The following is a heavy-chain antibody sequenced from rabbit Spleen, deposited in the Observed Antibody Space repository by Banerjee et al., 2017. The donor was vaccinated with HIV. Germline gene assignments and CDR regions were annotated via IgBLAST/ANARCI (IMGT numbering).Heavy chain of an antibody. CDR1: GVSFSGDSF. CDR3: ARDTSSSFSSYGMDL. CDR2: IGGGSGNT. Sequence: QEQLEESGGDLVKPGASLTLTCIASGVSFSGDSFSGDSYMCWVRQAPGKGLEWIVCIGGGSGNTYYASWAKGRFTVSKTSSTTVTLQMTSLTAADTATYFCARDTSSSFSSYGMDLWGQGTLVTVS. V-gene: IGHV1S45*01. D-gene: IGHD1-1*01. J-gene: IGHJ6*01.